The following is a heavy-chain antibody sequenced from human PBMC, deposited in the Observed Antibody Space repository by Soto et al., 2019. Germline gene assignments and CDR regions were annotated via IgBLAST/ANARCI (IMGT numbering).Heavy chain of an antibody. V-gene: IGHV1-69*13. CDR1: GGTFSSYA. Sequence: SVKVSCKASGGTFSSYAISWVRQAPGQGLEWMGGIIPIFGTANYAQKFQGRVTITADESTSTAYMELSSLRSEDTAVYYCARSKAKYGGSKFDYWGQGTLVTVSS. CDR2: IIPIFGTA. CDR3: ARSKAKYGGSKFDY. J-gene: IGHJ4*02. D-gene: IGHD4-17*01.